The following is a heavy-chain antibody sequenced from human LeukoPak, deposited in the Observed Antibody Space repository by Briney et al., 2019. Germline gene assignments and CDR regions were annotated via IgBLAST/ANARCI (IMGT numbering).Heavy chain of an antibody. CDR1: GFTFSSYA. CDR2: ISGSGEST. D-gene: IGHD4-17*01. CDR3: YGDPTLSFDP. J-gene: IGHJ5*02. Sequence: GGSLRLSCAASGFTFSSYAMSWVRQAPGKGLEWVSRISGSGESTYYADSVKGRFTISRDNSKNTLYLQMSSLRAEDTAVYYSYGDPTLSFDPWGQGTLVTASS. V-gene: IGHV3-23*01.